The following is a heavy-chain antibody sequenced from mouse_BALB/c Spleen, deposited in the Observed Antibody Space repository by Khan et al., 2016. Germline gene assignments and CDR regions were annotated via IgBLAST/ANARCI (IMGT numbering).Heavy chain of an antibody. CDR2: MNTYTGES. V-gene: IGHV9-1*02. D-gene: IGHD1-1*01. CDR1: GYTFTNYG. J-gene: IGHJ4*01. Sequence: QIQLVQSGPELKKPGETVKISCKASGYTFTNYGMNWVKQAPGKGLKWMGWMNTYTGESTYPDDFKGRIAFSLETSASTAYLQINNLKNEDMATYVCERRVYYGGSYGVIDYWGQGTSVTVSS. CDR3: ERRVYYGGSYGVIDY.